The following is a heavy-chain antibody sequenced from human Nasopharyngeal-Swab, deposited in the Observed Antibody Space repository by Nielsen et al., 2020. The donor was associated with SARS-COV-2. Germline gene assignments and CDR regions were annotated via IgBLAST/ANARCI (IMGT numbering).Heavy chain of an antibody. D-gene: IGHD6-13*01. Sequence: SETLSLTCTASGGSISSHSYYWAWIRKPPGKGPAWIGHIYYTGSTHYNPSLRSRVTTSVDKSKNQFSLQLSSVTAADTAVYYCVRSSSWYYFDYWAQGTQVTVSS. CDR2: IYYTGST. J-gene: IGHJ4*02. CDR3: VRSSSWYYFDY. CDR1: GGSISSHSYY. V-gene: IGHV4-39*01.